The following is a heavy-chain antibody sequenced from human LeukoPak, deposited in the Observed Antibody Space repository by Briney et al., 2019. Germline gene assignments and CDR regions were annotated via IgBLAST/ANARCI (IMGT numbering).Heavy chain of an antibody. V-gene: IGHV3-23*01. D-gene: IGHD3-22*01. CDR3: AKSHYYDSSGYTYYYYGMDV. CDR2: ISGSGGST. CDR1: GFTFSSYA. J-gene: IGHJ6*02. Sequence: PGGSLRLSCAASGFTFSSYAMSWVRQAPGKGLEWVSAISGSGGSTFYADSVKGRFTISRDNSKNTLYLQMNSLRAEDTAVYYCAKSHYYDSSGYTYYYYGMDVWGQGTTVTVSS.